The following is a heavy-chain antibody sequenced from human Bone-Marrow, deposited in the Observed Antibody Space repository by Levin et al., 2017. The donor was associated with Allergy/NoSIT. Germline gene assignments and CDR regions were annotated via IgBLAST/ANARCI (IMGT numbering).Heavy chain of an antibody. CDR1: GFNFEYYS. D-gene: IGHD4-17*01. Sequence: GESLKISCAASGFNFEYYSMNWVRQAPGKGLEWVSSISGSSGYIHYADSLKGRFTVSRDNAKKSLFLQIDGLTAEDTAVYYCARNADDDYGDFSPLYYWGQGTLVTVSS. CDR2: ISGSSGYI. V-gene: IGHV3-21*01. CDR3: ARNADDDYGDFSPLYY. J-gene: IGHJ4*02.